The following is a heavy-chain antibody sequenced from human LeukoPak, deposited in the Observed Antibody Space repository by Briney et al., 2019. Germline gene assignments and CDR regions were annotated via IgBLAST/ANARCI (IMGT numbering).Heavy chain of an antibody. CDR3: ARDFQRYFDD. Sequence: ASVKVSCKASGYTFTGYYIHWVRQAPGQGLERMGWINPNNGATSYAQKFQGRVTMTRDTYISTTYMELSSLRSDDTAVYYCARDFQRYFDDWGQGTLVTASS. CDR2: INPNNGAT. J-gene: IGHJ4*02. CDR1: GYTFTGYY. V-gene: IGHV1-2*02.